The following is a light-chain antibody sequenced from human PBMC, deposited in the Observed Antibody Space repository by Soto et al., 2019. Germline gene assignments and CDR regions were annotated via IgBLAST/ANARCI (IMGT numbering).Light chain of an antibody. V-gene: IGKV3-15*01. CDR3: QQYHDWPIT. CDR1: QSVSTH. CDR2: GTS. J-gene: IGKJ5*01. Sequence: ELVMTQSPATLSVSPGEGATLSCRASQSVSTHLAWYQQIPGQAPRLLIYGTSTRAAGIPARFSGRGSGTEFTFTISSLQSEDFAVYHCQQYHDWPITFGQGTRLEIK.